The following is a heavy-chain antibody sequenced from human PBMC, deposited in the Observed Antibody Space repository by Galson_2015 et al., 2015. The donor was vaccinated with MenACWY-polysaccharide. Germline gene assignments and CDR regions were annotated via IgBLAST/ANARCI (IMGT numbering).Heavy chain of an antibody. Sequence: SLRLSCAASGFTFSSYVMTWVRQAPGKGLEWVSGVSGSGGTTNYAAYVKGRFTISRDNSRSTVYLQMNSLRAEDTAVYYCATVPSAILGLNDYYYYGFDVWGQGTMVTVSS. J-gene: IGHJ3*01. CDR3: ATVPSAILGLNDYYYYGFDV. CDR1: GFTFSSYV. V-gene: IGHV3-23*01. CDR2: VSGSGGTT. D-gene: IGHD2-2*02.